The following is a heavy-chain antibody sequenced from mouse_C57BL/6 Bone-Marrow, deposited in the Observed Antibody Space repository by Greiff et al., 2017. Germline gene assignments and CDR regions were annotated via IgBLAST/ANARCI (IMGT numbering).Heavy chain of an antibody. J-gene: IGHJ3*01. Sequence: VQLQQSGPVLVKPGASVKMSCKASGYTFTDYYMNWVKQSHGKSLEWIGVINPYNGGTSYNQKFKGKATLTVDKSSSTAYMELNSLTSEDSAVYYCAREDFDYDYSWFAYWGQGTLVTVSA. D-gene: IGHD2-4*01. CDR2: INPYNGGT. CDR1: GYTFTDYY. V-gene: IGHV1-19*01. CDR3: AREDFDYDYSWFAY.